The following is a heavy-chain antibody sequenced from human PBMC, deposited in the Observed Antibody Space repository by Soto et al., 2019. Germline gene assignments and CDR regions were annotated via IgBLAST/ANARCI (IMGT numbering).Heavy chain of an antibody. J-gene: IGHJ4*02. CDR2: INWNSGSI. Sequence: EVQLVESGGGLVQPGRSLRLSCAASGFTFDDYAMHWVRQAPGKGLEWVLSINWNSGSIGYADSVKGRFTISRDNAKNSLYLQMNSLRAEDTALYYCAKDDYSSSSGMDYWGQGTLVTVSS. CDR1: GFTFDDYA. D-gene: IGHD6-6*01. V-gene: IGHV3-9*01. CDR3: AKDDYSSSSGMDY.